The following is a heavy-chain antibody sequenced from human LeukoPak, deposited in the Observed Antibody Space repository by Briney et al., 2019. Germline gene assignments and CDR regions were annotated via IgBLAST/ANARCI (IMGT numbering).Heavy chain of an antibody. CDR3: ARDRAMSFESSGWYRGVFDY. Sequence: GGSLRLSCAASGFTFSSYSMNWVRQAPGKGLEWVSSISSSSSYIYYADSVKGRFTISRDNAKNSLYLQMNSLRAEDTAVYYCARDRAMSFESSGWYRGVFDYWGQGTLVTVSS. CDR1: GFTFSSYS. CDR2: ISSSSSYI. J-gene: IGHJ4*02. D-gene: IGHD6-19*01. V-gene: IGHV3-21*01.